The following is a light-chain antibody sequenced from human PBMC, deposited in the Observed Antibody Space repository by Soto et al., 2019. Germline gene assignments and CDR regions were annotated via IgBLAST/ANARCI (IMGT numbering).Light chain of an antibody. CDR1: SSDIGFYNF. CDR3: ASYARCSTPHVL. CDR2: EVS. V-gene: IGLV2-14*01. J-gene: IGLJ2*01. Sequence: QSALTQPASVSGSPGQSITISCTGTSSDIGFYNFVSWYQQHPGKAPKLMIYEVSNRPSGVSNRFSGSKSGNTASLTISGPQAVVGYEYYCASYARCSTPHVLSGGGTKLSVL.